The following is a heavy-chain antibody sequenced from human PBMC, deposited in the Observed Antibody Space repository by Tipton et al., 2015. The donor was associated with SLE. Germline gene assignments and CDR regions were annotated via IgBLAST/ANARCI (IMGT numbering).Heavy chain of an antibody. V-gene: IGHV4-34*01. CDR3: ARCTIFGVVRGSFDS. Sequence: LRLSCAVYGGSFSDYFWTWIRQSPGKGLEWIGDVNHSGSTDYLPSLKSRVTMSVGTSKNQFSLKLTSVTAADTALYYCARCTIFGVVRGSFDSWSQGTLVTVS. CDR1: GGSFSDYF. J-gene: IGHJ4*02. CDR2: VNHSGST. D-gene: IGHD3-3*01.